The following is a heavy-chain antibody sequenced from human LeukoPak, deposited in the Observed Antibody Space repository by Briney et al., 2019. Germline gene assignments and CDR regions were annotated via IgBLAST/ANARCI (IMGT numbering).Heavy chain of an antibody. CDR2: ISDTGST. CDR3: ARHSRSGSGGYENAFDI. V-gene: IGHV4-59*08. CDR1: GASMSSYY. D-gene: IGHD5-12*01. Sequence: SETLSLTCSVSGASMSSYYWSWIRQPAGEGLEYIGYISDTGSTYYTPSLKSRVTISVDTSKNQFSLKLSSVTAADTAIYFCARHSRSGSGGYENAFDIWGQGTMVTVSS. J-gene: IGHJ3*02.